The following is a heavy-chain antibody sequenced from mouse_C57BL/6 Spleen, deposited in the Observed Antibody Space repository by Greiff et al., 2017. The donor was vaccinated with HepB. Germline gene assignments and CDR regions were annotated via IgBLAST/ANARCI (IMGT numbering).Heavy chain of an antibody. D-gene: IGHD2-4*01. CDR3: ARYDYPFDY. J-gene: IGHJ2*01. Sequence: EVKLMESGGGLVKPGGSLKLSCAASGFTFSSYAMSWVRQTPEKRLEWVATISDGGSYTYYPDNVKGRFTISRDNAKNNLYLQMSHLKSEDTAMYYCARYDYPFDYWGQGTTLTVSS. CDR1: GFTFSSYA. CDR2: ISDGGSYT. V-gene: IGHV5-4*03.